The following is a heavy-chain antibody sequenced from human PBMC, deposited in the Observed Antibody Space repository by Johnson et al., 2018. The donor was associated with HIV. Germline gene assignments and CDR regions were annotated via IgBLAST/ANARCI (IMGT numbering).Heavy chain of an antibody. V-gene: IGHV3-20*04. CDR1: GFTFTDAW. CDR3: AREFGNSDAFDI. CDR2: ISWNGGSI. Sequence: VQLVESGGGLVQPGGSVRLSCAVSGFTFTDAWMSWVRQAPGKGLEWVSGISWNGGSIGYADSVKGRFTISRDNAKNSLYLQMNSLRAEDTALYYCAREFGNSDAFDIWGQGTMVTVSS. J-gene: IGHJ3*02. D-gene: IGHD5-18*01.